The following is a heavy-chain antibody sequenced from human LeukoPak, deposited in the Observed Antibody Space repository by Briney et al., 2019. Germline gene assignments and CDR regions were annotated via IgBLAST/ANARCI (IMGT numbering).Heavy chain of an antibody. D-gene: IGHD4-17*01. J-gene: IGHJ4*02. V-gene: IGHV4-39*07. Sequence: PSETLSLTCTVSGGSISSSSYYWGWIRQPPGKGLEWIVSIYYSGSTYYNPSLKSRVTISVDTSKNQFSLKLSSVTAADTAVYYCAREYGDQGTRNFDYWGQGGLVTVSS. CDR3: AREYGDQGTRNFDY. CDR2: IYYSGST. CDR1: GGSISSSSYY.